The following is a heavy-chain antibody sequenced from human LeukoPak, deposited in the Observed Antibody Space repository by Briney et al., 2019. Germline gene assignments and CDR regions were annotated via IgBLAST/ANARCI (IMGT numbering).Heavy chain of an antibody. CDR1: GFTFSSYS. CDR3: ARDLPYCSSTSCYTGYYYYYMDV. D-gene: IGHD2-2*01. V-gene: IGHV3-21*01. CDR2: ISSSSSYI. J-gene: IGHJ6*03. Sequence: GGSLRLSCAASGFTFSSYSMNWVRQAPGKGLEWVSSISSSSSYIYYADSVKGRFTISRDNAKNSLYLQMNSLRAEDTAVYYCARDLPYCSSTSCYTGYYYYYMDVWGKGTTVTVSS.